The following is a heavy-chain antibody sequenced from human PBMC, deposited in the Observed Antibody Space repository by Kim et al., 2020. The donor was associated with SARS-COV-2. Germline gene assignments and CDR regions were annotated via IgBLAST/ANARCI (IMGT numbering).Heavy chain of an antibody. CDR2: EE. CDR3: ARDFYGGSDY. J-gene: IGHJ4*02. Sequence: EEYYVDYVQGRFTISRDNAENSLYLQMNSLRAEDTAVYYCARDFYGGSDYWGQGTLVTVSS. V-gene: IGHV3-7*01. D-gene: IGHD4-17*01.